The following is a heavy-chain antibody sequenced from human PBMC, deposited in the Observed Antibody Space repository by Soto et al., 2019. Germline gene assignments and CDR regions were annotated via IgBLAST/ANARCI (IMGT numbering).Heavy chain of an antibody. CDR2: IIPIFGTA. V-gene: IGHV1-69*06. CDR3: ASAFARSSSIAAQRQRGAFDI. Sequence: QVQLVQSGAEVKKPGSSVKVSCKASGGTFSSYAISWVRQAPGQGLEWMGGIIPIFGTANYAQKFQGRVTITADKSTSTAYMELSSLRSEDTAVYYCASAFARSSSIAAQRQRGAFDIWGQGTMVTVSS. J-gene: IGHJ3*02. D-gene: IGHD6-6*01. CDR1: GGTFSSYA.